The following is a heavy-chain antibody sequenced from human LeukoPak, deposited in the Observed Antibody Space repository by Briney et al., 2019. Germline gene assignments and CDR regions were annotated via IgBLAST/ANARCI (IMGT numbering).Heavy chain of an antibody. J-gene: IGHJ4*02. CDR1: VDSMSSSNYH. V-gene: IGHV4-39*07. CDR2: IYYSGTT. D-gene: IGHD3-22*01. CDR3: ATEYSSSPHY. Sequence: PSETLSLTCTVSVDSMSSSNYHWRWIRQPPGKGLEWIASIYYSGTTYYNPSLKSRVTISVDTSKNQFSLKLNSVTAADTAVYYCATEYSSSPHYWGQGALVTVSS.